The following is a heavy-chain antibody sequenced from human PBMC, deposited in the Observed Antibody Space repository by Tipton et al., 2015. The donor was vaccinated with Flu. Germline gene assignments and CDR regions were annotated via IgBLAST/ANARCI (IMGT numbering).Heavy chain of an antibody. V-gene: IGHV3-33*01. J-gene: IGHJ4*02. CDR1: GFTFSSYG. Sequence: SGFTFSSYGMHWVRQAPGKGLEWVAVIWYDGSNKYYADSVKGRFTISRDNSKNTLYLQMNSLRAEDTAVYYCASGDYYDSSGYQPGGGYWGQGTLVTVSS. CDR3: ASGDYYDSSGYQPGGGY. D-gene: IGHD3-22*01. CDR2: IWYDGSNK.